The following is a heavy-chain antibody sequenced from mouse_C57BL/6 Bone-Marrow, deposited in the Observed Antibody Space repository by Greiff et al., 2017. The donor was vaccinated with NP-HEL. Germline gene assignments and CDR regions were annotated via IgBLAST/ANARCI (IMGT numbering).Heavy chain of an antibody. CDR2: FHPYNDDT. D-gene: IGHD1-1*01. Sequence: VKLMESGAELVKPGASVKMSCKASGYTFTTYPIEWMKQNHGKSLEWIGNFHPYNDDTKYNEKFKGKATLTVEKSSSTVYLELSRLTSDDSAVYYCARRGYYGSSYEEYFDYWGQGTTLTVSS. J-gene: IGHJ2*01. CDR3: ARRGYYGSSYEEYFDY. CDR1: GYTFTTYP. V-gene: IGHV1-47*01.